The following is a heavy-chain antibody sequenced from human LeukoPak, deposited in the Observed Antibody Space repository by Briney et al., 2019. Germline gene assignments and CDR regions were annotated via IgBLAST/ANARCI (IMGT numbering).Heavy chain of an antibody. J-gene: IGHJ5*02. Sequence: GGSLRLSCAASGFTFSGSDMHWVRQASGKGLEWVGRIRSKANTYATATAYAASVKGRFTISRDDSINTAYLQMESLKTEDTALYYCTRDSGTYNWFDPWGQGTLVTVSS. CDR1: GFTFSGSD. CDR2: IRSKANTYATAT. CDR3: TRDSGTYNWFDP. D-gene: IGHD1-26*01. V-gene: IGHV3-73*01.